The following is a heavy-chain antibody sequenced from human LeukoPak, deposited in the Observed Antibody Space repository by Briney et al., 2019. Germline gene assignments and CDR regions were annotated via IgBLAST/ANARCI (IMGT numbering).Heavy chain of an antibody. J-gene: IGHJ3*02. CDR1: GFTFSKAW. V-gene: IGHV3-15*01. CDR3: VTEGYIYGYHSLDT. CDR2: IKSKTNGGTT. D-gene: IGHD5-18*01. Sequence: GGSLRLYCAASGFTFSKAWMSWVRQAPGKGLEWVGRIKSKTNGGTTDSAAPVKGRFTISRDDSKNTLYLQMISLKIEDTAVYYCVTEGYIYGYHSLDTWGRGTMVTVSS.